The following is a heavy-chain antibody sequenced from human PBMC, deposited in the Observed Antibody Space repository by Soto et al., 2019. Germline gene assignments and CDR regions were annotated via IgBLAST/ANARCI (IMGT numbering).Heavy chain of an antibody. V-gene: IGHV4-61*08. J-gene: IGHJ4*02. D-gene: IGHD2-21*02. Sequence: SETLSLTCTVSGGSVGSGADYWSWIRQSPGKGLEWIGYIDSSGSTNYNPSLKSRVTISADTSRNQFSVKLSSVTAADTAMYYCAKESLTAAWYYFDCWGQGTLVTVSS. CDR1: GGSVGSGADY. CDR3: AKESLTAAWYYFDC. CDR2: IDSSGST.